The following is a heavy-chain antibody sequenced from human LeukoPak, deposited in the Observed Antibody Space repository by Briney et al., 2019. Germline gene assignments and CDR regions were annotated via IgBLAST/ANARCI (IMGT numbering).Heavy chain of an antibody. CDR1: GFTVSSNY. CDR3: ARRSTVTTRDSPVVAFDI. V-gene: IGHV3-53*01. Sequence: GGSLRLSCAASGFTVSSNYMSWVRQAPGKGLEWVSVLYSDGRTYYADSVRGRFTISRDNSKNTLHLQMNSLRAEDTAVYYCARRSTVTTRDSPVVAFDIWGQGTMVTVSS. J-gene: IGHJ3*02. D-gene: IGHD4-17*01. CDR2: LYSDGRT.